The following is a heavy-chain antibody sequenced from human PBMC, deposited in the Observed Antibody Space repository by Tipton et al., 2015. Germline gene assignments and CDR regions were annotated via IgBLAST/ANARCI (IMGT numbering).Heavy chain of an antibody. D-gene: IGHD3-10*01. CDR2: ISSSGSTI. CDR1: GFTFSSYE. CDR3: ARGLRAPHISMLRGPYDD. J-gene: IGHJ4*02. Sequence: SLRLSCAASGFTFSSYEMNWVRQAPGKGLEWVSYISSSGSTIYYADSVKGRFTISRENAKNSLSLQMNSLSAGDTAVYYCARGLRAPHISMLRGPYDDWGQGTLVTVSS. V-gene: IGHV3-48*03.